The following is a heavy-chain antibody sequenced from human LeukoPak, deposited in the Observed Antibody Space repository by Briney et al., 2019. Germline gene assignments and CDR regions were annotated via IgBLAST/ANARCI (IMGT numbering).Heavy chain of an antibody. CDR2: INHSGST. V-gene: IGHV4-34*01. J-gene: IGHJ4*02. Sequence: SETLSLTCAVYGGSFRGYCWSWIRQPPGKGLEWIGEINHSGSTNYNPSLKSRVTISVDTSKNQFSLKLSSVTAADTAVYYCARHGSGLDYWGPGTLVTVPS. CDR1: GGSFRGYC. CDR3: ARHGSGLDY.